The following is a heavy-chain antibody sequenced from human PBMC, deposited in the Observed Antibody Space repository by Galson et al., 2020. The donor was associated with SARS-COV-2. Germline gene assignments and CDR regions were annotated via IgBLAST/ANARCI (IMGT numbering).Heavy chain of an antibody. CDR2: IRTKTDRGTT. V-gene: IGHV3-15*01. J-gene: IGHJ4*02. CDR3: TTDPGGVSGFDY. CDR1: GFTFSNAW. D-gene: IGHD2-15*01. Sequence: GESLKISCTASGFTFSNAWMSWVRQAPGKGLEWVGLIRTKTDRGTTDYAAPVKGRFTISRDDSKNTLYLQMYSLNTEDTAVYYCTTDPGGVSGFDYWGQGTLVTVSS.